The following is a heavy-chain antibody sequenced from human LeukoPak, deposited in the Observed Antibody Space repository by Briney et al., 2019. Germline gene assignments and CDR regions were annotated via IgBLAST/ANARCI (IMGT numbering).Heavy chain of an antibody. D-gene: IGHD1-26*01. Sequence: GESLKISCKGSGYSFTSYWIGWVRQMPGKGLEWMGIIYPGDSDTRYSPSFQGQVTISAGKSISTAYLQWSSLKASDTAMYYCARLRRIETPEDAFDIWGQGTMVTVSS. CDR2: IYPGDSDT. CDR1: GYSFTSYW. J-gene: IGHJ3*02. CDR3: ARLRRIETPEDAFDI. V-gene: IGHV5-51*01.